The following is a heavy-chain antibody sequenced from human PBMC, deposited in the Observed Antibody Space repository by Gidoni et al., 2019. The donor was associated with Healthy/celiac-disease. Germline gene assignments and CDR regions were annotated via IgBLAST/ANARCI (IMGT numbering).Heavy chain of an antibody. CDR2: ISSSSSYI. V-gene: IGHV3-21*01. CDR3: ARDRKGVAVALYDFDY. D-gene: IGHD6-19*01. CDR1: GFTFSSYS. Sequence: GFTFSSYSMNWVRQAPGKGLEWVSAISSSSSYIYYADSVKGRFTISRDNAKNSLYLQMNSLRAEDTAVYYCARDRKGVAVALYDFDYWGQGTLVTVSS. J-gene: IGHJ4*02.